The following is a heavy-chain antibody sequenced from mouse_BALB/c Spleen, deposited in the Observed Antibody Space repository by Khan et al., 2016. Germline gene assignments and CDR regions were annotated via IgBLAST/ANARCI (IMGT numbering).Heavy chain of an antibody. V-gene: IGHV1S29*02. J-gene: IGHJ2*01. D-gene: IGHD2-3*01. CDR3: ARSGGWLFDY. Sequence: EVQLQESGPELVKPGASVKISCKASGYTFTDYNMHWVKQSHGKSLEWIGYIYPYNGDRGCNQKFKSKATLTVDNSSSTAYMELRSLSAEDSAVYYCARSGGWLFDYWGQGTTLTVSS. CDR2: IYPYNGDR. CDR1: GYTFTDYN.